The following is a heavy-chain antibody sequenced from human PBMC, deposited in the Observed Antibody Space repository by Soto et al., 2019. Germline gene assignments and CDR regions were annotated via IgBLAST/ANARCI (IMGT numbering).Heavy chain of an antibody. CDR3: VAWSVNNL. V-gene: IGHV3-23*01. CDR1: VFTSSSYA. Sequence: LRPSFAAAVFTSSSYAMSWVRQAPGKGLEWVSAISGSGGSTYYADSVKGRFTISRDNSKNTLYLQMNSLRVEDTALYYCVAWSVNNLWGQGT. D-gene: IGHD1-20*01. J-gene: IGHJ4*02. CDR2: ISGSGGST.